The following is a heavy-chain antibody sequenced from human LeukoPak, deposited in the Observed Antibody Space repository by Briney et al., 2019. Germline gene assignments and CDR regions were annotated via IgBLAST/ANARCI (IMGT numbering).Heavy chain of an antibody. CDR3: AKRIQVWLYFDY. Sequence: GGSLRLSCVASGFTFGKYWMSWVRQAPGKGLEWVANIKLDGSEKNYVDSVKGRFTISRDNTKNSLYLQMNSLRAEDTAVYYCAKRIQVWLYFDYWGQGTLVTVSS. J-gene: IGHJ4*02. CDR1: GFTFGKYW. V-gene: IGHV3-7*03. CDR2: IKLDGSEK. D-gene: IGHD5-18*01.